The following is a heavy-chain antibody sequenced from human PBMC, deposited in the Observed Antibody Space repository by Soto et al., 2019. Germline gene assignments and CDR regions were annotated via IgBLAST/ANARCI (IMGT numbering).Heavy chain of an antibody. J-gene: IGHJ6*02. Sequence: SETLSLTCTVSGVSISNSSYYWGWIRRPPGKGLEWIGTIYYSGITYYNPSLKSRVTLSVDTSKNQFSVRLNSVTASDTAVYYCAPLSVSLSGPYGIHVWGQGTTVTVSS. CDR1: GVSISNSSYY. CDR3: APLSVSLSGPYGIHV. CDR2: IYYSGIT. D-gene: IGHD2-15*01. V-gene: IGHV4-39*01.